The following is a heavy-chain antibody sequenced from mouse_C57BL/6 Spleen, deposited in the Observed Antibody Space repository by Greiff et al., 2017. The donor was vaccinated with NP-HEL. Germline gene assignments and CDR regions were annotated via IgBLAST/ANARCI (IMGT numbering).Heavy chain of an antibody. Sequence: ESGPGLVKPSQSLSLTCSVTGYSITSGYYWNWIRQFPGNKLEWMGYISYDGSNNYNPSLKNRISITRDTSKNQFFLKLNSVTTEDTATYYCARAITTVAWYFDVWGTGTTVTVSS. J-gene: IGHJ1*03. CDR3: ARAITTVAWYFDV. CDR1: GYSITSGYY. CDR2: ISYDGSN. V-gene: IGHV3-6*01. D-gene: IGHD1-1*01.